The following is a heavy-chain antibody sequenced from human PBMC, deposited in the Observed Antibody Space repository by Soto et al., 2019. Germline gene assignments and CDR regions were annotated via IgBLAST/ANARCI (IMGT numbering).Heavy chain of an antibody. CDR2: ISGSGGST. CDR1: GFTFSSYD. V-gene: IGHV3-23*01. Sequence: EVQLLESGGGLVQPGGSLRLSCAASGFTFSSYDMSWVRQAPGKGLEWVSAISGSGGSTYYADSVKGRFTISRDNSKNTLYLQTNSLRAEDTAVYYCAKDEYYDVLTGGRDWGQGTLVTVSS. D-gene: IGHD3-9*01. J-gene: IGHJ4*02. CDR3: AKDEYYDVLTGGRD.